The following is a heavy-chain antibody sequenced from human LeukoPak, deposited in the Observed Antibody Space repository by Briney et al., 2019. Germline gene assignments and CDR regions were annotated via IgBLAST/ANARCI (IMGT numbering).Heavy chain of an antibody. CDR2: IKQGGSEK. J-gene: IGHJ4*02. CDR3: ARDFGVE. Sequence: GGSLRLSCAASGFTFSSHWMTWVRQAPGKGLEWVANIKQGGSEKHYVDSVKGRFTISRDNSKNTLYLQMNSLRAEDTAVYYCARDFGVEWGQGTLVTVSS. CDR1: GFTFSSHW. V-gene: IGHV3-7*01. D-gene: IGHD3-10*01.